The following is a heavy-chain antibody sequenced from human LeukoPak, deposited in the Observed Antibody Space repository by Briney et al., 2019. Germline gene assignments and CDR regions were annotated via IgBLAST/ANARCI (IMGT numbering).Heavy chain of an antibody. CDR2: IYSGGST. CDR3: AKVGGSSWYYELDY. Sequence: GGSLRLSCAASGFTVSSTYMSWVRQAPGKGLEWVSVIYSGGSTYYADSVKGRFTISRDNSKNTLYLQMNSLRAEDTAVYYCAKVGGSSWYYELDYWGQGTLVTVSS. J-gene: IGHJ4*02. D-gene: IGHD6-13*01. V-gene: IGHV3-53*01. CDR1: GFTVSSTY.